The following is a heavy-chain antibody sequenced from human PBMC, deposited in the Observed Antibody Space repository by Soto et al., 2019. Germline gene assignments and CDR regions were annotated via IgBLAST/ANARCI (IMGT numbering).Heavy chain of an antibody. CDR2: ISGSGGST. D-gene: IGHD3-9*01. CDR1: GFTFSSYA. CDR3: AKNGPFSHYDILTGTGGWFDP. J-gene: IGHJ5*02. V-gene: IGHV3-23*01. Sequence: GGSLRLSCAASGFTFSSYAMSWVRQAPGRGLEWVSAISGSGGSTYYADSVKGRFTISRDNSKNTLYLQMNSLRAEDTAVYYCAKNGPFSHYDILTGTGGWFDPWGQGTLVPVSS.